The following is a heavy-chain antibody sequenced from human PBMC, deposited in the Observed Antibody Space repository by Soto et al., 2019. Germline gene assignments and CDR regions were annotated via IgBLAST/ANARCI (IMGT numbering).Heavy chain of an antibody. D-gene: IGHD3-22*01. CDR3: ARGNYDRRFDY. CDR1: GGSISSYY. CDR2: IYYSGST. V-gene: IGHV4-59*01. Sequence: PSETLSLTCTVSGGSISSYYWSWIRQPPGKGLEWIGYIYYSGSTNYNPSLKSRVTISVDTSKNQFSLKLSSVTAADTAVYYCARGNYDRRFDYWGQGTLVTVSS. J-gene: IGHJ4*02.